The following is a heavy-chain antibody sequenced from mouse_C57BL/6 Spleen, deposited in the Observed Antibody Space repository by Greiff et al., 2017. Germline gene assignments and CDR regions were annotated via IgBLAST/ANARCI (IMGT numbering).Heavy chain of an antibody. CDR1: GYTFTSYW. CDR3: ARLGSYGSSFDY. CDR2: IYPSDSET. J-gene: IGHJ2*01. D-gene: IGHD1-1*01. Sequence: QVQLQQPGAELVRPGSSVQLSCKASGYTFTSYWMDWVKQRPGQGLEWIGNIYPSDSETHYNQKFKDKATLTVDKSSSTAYMPLSSLTSEDSAVYYCARLGSYGSSFDYWGQGTTLTVSS. V-gene: IGHV1-61*01.